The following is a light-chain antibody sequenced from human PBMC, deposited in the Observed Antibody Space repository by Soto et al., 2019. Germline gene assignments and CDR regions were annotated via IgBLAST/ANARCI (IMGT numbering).Light chain of an antibody. Sequence: DIQMTQSPSTLSASVGDRVSITFRASQSISNWLAWYQQRPGKAPKLLIYDASTLESGVPSRFSGSGSGTEFTLTISSLQPDDFATYYCQQYNSYPYTFGQGTKVDI. V-gene: IGKV1-5*01. J-gene: IGKJ2*01. CDR2: DAS. CDR1: QSISNW. CDR3: QQYNSYPYT.